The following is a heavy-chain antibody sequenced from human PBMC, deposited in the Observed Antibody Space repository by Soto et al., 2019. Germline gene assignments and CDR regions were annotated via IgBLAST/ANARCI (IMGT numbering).Heavy chain of an antibody. V-gene: IGHV5-51*01. CDR1: GYSFTSYW. CDR2: IYPGDSDT. J-gene: IGHJ5*02. CDR3: ARQGYXDILTGPNSFXP. D-gene: IGHD3-9*01. Sequence: PGESLKISCKGSGYSFTSYWVGWVRQMPGKGLEWMGIIYPGDSDTRYSPSFQGQVTISADKSISTAYLQWSSLKASDTAMYYCARQGYXDILTGPNSFXPWGQGTLVXVSS.